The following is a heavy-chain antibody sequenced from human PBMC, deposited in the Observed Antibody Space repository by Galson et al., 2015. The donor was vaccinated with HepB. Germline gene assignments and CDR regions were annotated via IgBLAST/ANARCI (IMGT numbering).Heavy chain of an antibody. J-gene: IGHJ5*02. CDR1: GFTFSSYG. Sequence: SLRLSCAASGFTFSSYGMHWVRQAPGKGLEWVAVISYDGSNKYYADSVKGRFTISRDNSKNTLYLQMNSLRAEDTAVYYCARVSGAYSSGWYSWFDPWGQGTLVTVSS. D-gene: IGHD6-19*01. CDR2: ISYDGSNK. CDR3: ARVSGAYSSGWYSWFDP. V-gene: IGHV3-30*03.